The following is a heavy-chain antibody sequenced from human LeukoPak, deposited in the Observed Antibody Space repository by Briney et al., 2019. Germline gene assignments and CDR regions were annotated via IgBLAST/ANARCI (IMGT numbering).Heavy chain of an antibody. Sequence: SETLSLTCTVSGGSISSYYWSWIRQPPGKGLEGIGYIYYSGSTNYNPSLKSRVTISVDTSKNQFSLKLSSVTAADTAVYYCARVHSQVGYCSGGSCYARPQYYWYFDLWGRGTLVTVSS. V-gene: IGHV4-59*01. J-gene: IGHJ2*01. CDR1: GGSISSYY. CDR2: IYYSGST. CDR3: ARVHSQVGYCSGGSCYARPQYYWYFDL. D-gene: IGHD2-15*01.